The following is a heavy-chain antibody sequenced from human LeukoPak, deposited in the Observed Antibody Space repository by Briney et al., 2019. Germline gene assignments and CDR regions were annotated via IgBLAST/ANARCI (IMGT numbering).Heavy chain of an antibody. V-gene: IGHV3-23*01. CDR3: AKDRPTVYSSSWLHFLDS. CDR1: GFTFSSYA. Sequence: GGSLRLSCAASGFTFSSYAMSWVRQAPGKGLECISGFSGSGGSTYYADSVKGRFTISRDNSKNTLYLQMNSLRAEDTAVYYCAKDRPTVYSSSWLHFLDSWGQGTLVTVSS. J-gene: IGHJ4*02. CDR2: FSGSGGST. D-gene: IGHD6-13*01.